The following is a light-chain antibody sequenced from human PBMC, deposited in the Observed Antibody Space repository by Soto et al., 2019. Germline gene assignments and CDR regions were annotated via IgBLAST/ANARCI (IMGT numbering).Light chain of an antibody. J-gene: IGKJ4*01. Sequence: EIVLTQSPATLSLSPGERATLSCRASQSVGTYLVWYQQKPGQAPRLLSYDASKRAIGIPDRFSGSGSGTDFTLTISSLEPGDSAVYYCQQRRAWPRVFGGGTRME. CDR3: QQRRAWPRV. V-gene: IGKV3-11*01. CDR2: DAS. CDR1: QSVGTY.